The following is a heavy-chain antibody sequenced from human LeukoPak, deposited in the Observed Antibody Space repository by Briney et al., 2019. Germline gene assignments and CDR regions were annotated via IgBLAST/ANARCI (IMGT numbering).Heavy chain of an antibody. CDR1: GFTFSDYL. CDR3: AKTQCDNDY. CDR2: FSVSGDTI. Sequence: PGGSLRLSCAASGFTFSDYLMHWVRQVPGAGLMGVSLFSVSGDTIYYADSVKSRVTVSTDTSKDTLYLHMYSLRAEDTALYYCAKTQCDNDYWGQGTLVTVSS. V-gene: IGHV3-23*01. J-gene: IGHJ4*02. D-gene: IGHD3-9*01.